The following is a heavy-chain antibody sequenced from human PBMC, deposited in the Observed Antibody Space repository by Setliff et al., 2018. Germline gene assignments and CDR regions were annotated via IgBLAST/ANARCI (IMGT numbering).Heavy chain of an antibody. Sequence: GGSLRLSCAASGFTFSNYWMHWVRQAPGKGLVWVSRIYTDGTITSYADSVKGRFTISRDNAKNTLHLQMDSLRAEDTAIYYCVKLVPQAISSDPWGQGTLVTVSS. V-gene: IGHV3-74*01. D-gene: IGHD3-10*01. CDR3: VKLVPQAISSDP. CDR1: GFTFSNYW. J-gene: IGHJ5*02. CDR2: IYTDGTIT.